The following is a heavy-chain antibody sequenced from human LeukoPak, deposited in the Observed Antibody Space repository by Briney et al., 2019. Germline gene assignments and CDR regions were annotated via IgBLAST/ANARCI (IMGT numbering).Heavy chain of an antibody. CDR2: IYYNGST. Sequence: SESLSLTCTVSGVSISSYYWSWIRQPPGKGLEWIGYIYYNGSTNYNPSLKSRVTISVDTSKNQFSLKLSSVTAADTAVYYCARASPIYGDYGDWGQGTLVTVSS. D-gene: IGHD4-17*01. CDR1: GVSISSYY. CDR3: ARASPIYGDYGD. V-gene: IGHV4-59*01. J-gene: IGHJ4*02.